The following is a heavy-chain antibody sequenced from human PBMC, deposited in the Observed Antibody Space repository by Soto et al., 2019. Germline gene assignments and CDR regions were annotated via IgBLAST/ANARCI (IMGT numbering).Heavy chain of an antibody. V-gene: IGHV4-59*08. CDR3: ATRNYDILTGYFVSDV. D-gene: IGHD3-9*01. CDR2: IYYSGST. J-gene: IGHJ6*04. CDR1: GGSISSYY. Sequence: SETLSLTCTVSGGSISSYYWSWIRQPPGKGLEWIGYIYYSGSTNYNPSLKSRVTISVDTSKNQFSLKLSSVTAADTAVYYCATRNYDILTGYFVSDVWGKGTTVTVSS.